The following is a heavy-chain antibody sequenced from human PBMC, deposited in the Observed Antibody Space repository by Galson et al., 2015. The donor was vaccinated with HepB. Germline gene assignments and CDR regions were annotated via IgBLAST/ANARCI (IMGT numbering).Heavy chain of an antibody. CDR2: INKDGSEK. V-gene: IGHV3-7*01. CDR1: GFSINDYY. CDR3: VRDREVAGGGDWFDP. Sequence: SLRLSCAASGFSINDYYMTWVRPAPGKGLEWVANINKDGSEKYYVDSVKGRFTISRDNAKGSLWLQMNSLRVEDTAVYYCVRDREVAGGGDWFDPWGQGTLVTVSS. D-gene: IGHD6-13*01. J-gene: IGHJ5*02.